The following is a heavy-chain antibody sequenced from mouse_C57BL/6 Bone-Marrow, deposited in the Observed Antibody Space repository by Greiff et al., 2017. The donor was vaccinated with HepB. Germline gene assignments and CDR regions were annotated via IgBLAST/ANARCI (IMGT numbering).Heavy chain of an antibody. CDR3: ARAMGDYPFFDY. J-gene: IGHJ2*01. CDR1: GYAFTNYL. V-gene: IGHV1-54*01. CDR2: INPGSGGP. Sequence: VQLQQSGAELVRPGTSVKVSCKASGYAFTNYLIEWVKQRPGQGLEWIGVINPGSGGPNYNEKFKGKATLTADKSSSTAYMQLSSLTSEDSAVYFCARAMGDYPFFDYWGQGTTLTVSS. D-gene: IGHD2-4*01.